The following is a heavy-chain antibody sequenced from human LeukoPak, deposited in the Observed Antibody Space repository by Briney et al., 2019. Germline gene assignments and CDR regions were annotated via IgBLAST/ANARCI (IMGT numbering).Heavy chain of an antibody. J-gene: IGHJ4*02. CDR2: ISSSGSDI. V-gene: IGHV3-48*03. D-gene: IGHD3-22*01. CDR3: ARQPFIVVPTDS. Sequence: GGSLRLSCAASGFTFSNYEMHWVRQAPGKGLEWVSYISSSGSDIYYADSVKGRFTISRDNAKNSLYLHMNSLRAEDTAVYYCARQPFIVVPTDSWGQGTLVTVSS. CDR1: GFTFSNYE.